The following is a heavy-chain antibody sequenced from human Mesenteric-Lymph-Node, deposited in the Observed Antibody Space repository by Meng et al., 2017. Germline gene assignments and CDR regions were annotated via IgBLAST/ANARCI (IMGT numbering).Heavy chain of an antibody. D-gene: IGHD3-3*01. CDR3: ARSHYDFWSTKRYYYYGMDV. V-gene: IGHV3-13*01. Sequence: GGSLRLSCAACGFTFSSYDMHWVRQATGKGLEWVSAIGTAGDTYYPGSVKGRFTISRENAKNSLYLQMNSLRAGDTAVYYCARSHYDFWSTKRYYYYGMDVWGQGTMVTVSS. CDR2: IGTAGDT. CDR1: GFTFSSYD. J-gene: IGHJ6*02.